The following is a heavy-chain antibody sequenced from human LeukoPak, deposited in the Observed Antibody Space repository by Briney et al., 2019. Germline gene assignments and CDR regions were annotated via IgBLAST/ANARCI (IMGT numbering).Heavy chain of an antibody. CDR2: IRSKANSHAT. V-gene: IGHV3-73*01. CDR1: GFTFSGSA. D-gene: IGHD2-2*01. Sequence: PGGSLRLSCAASGFTFSGSAMHWVRQASGKGLEWVGRIRSKANSHATAYAASVKGRFTISRDDSKNTAYLQMNSLKTEDTAVYYCTRHFPLGYCSSTSCYAFDYWGQGTLVTVSS. J-gene: IGHJ4*02. CDR3: TRHFPLGYCSSTSCYAFDY.